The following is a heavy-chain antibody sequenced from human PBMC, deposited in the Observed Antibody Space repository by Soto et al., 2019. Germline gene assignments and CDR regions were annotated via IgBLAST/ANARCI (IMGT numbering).Heavy chain of an antibody. J-gene: IGHJ6*03. V-gene: IGHV4-31*11. CDR1: GGSISNGGYY. CDR2: IYFSGST. CDR3: ACDSHSQQTNHPWGGGYVDV. D-gene: IGHD3-16*01. Sequence: QLPLQESGPGLVKPSQTLSLTCAVSGGSISNGGYYWSWTRQHPGTGLEWIGSIYFSGSTYYNPSLKSRVTISVATPKSQFSVKLGSVPAADPAVYYCACDSHSQQTNHPWGGGYVDVGGKGTTVTVSS.